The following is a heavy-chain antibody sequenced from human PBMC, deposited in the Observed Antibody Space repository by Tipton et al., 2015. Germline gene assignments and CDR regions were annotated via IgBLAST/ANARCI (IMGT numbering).Heavy chain of an antibody. CDR2: IFHRGDT. V-gene: IGHV4-38-2*01. CDR1: GYSISSGYY. J-gene: IGHJ4*02. CDR3: ASLLLYGDYVHGLGY. Sequence: TLSLTCDVSGYSISSGYYWGWIRQPPGKGLEWIGSIFHRGDTNYNPSLKSRVTISLDTSKNQFSLKLNSVTAADTAVYYCASLLLYGDYVHGLGYWGRGTLVTVSS. D-gene: IGHD4-17*01.